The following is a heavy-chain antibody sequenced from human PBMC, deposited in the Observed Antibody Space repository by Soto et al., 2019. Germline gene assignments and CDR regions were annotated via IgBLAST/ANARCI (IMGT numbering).Heavy chain of an antibody. CDR1: RYTFTSYA. V-gene: IGHV1-3*01. Sequence: QVQLVQSGAEVKKPGASVKVSCKASRYTFTSYAMHWVRQAPGQRLEWMGWINAGNGNTKYSQKFQGRVTITRDTSASTAYMELSSLRSEDTAVYYCARDRGYSYGLLLDYWGQGTLVTVSS. D-gene: IGHD5-18*01. CDR2: INAGNGNT. CDR3: ARDRGYSYGLLLDY. J-gene: IGHJ4*02.